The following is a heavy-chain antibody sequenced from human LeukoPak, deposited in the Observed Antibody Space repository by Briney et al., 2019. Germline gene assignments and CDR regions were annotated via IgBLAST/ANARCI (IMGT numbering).Heavy chain of an antibody. D-gene: IGHD3-22*01. CDR2: MNPNSSNT. CDR3: ARGQVTMNGMDV. J-gene: IGHJ6*02. V-gene: IGHV1-8*01. CDR1: GYTFTSYD. Sequence: GASVKVSCKASGYTFTSYDINWVRQATGQGLEWMGWMNPNSSNTGYAQKFQGRVTMTRNTSISTAYMELSSLRSEDTAVYYCARGQVTMNGMDVWGQGTTVTVSS.